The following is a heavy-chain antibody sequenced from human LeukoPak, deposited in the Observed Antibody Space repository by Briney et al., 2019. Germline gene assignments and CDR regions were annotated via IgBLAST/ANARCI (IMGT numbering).Heavy chain of an antibody. CDR2: ISGSSGNT. Sequence: PGGSLRLSCAASGFTFSSYAMSWVRQAPGKGLEWVATISGSSGNTYYADAVKGRFTFSRDNSKDTLSLQMNSLTAEDTAVYYCAKSPVYSGSYLQPYYFDYWGQGTLVTVSS. D-gene: IGHD1-26*01. CDR3: AKSPVYSGSYLQPYYFDY. CDR1: GFTFSSYA. J-gene: IGHJ4*02. V-gene: IGHV3-23*01.